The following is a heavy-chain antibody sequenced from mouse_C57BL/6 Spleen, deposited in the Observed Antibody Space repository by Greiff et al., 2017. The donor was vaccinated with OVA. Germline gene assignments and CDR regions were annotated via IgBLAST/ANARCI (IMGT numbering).Heavy chain of an antibody. CDR2: IYPGSGST. Sequence: QVQLQQPGAELVKPGASVKMSCKASGYTFTSYWITWVKQRPGQGLEWIGDIYPGSGSTNYNEKFKSKATLTVDTSSSTAYMQLSSLTSEDSAVYYCARKDYYYGSSGDYAMDYWGQGTSVTVSS. CDR3: ARKDYYYGSSGDYAMDY. J-gene: IGHJ4*01. V-gene: IGHV1-55*01. D-gene: IGHD1-1*01. CDR1: GYTFTSYW.